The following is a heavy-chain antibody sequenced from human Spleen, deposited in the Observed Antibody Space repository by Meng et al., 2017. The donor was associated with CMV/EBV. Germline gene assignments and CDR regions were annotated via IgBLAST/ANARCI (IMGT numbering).Heavy chain of an antibody. CDR1: GFTFSSYA. D-gene: IGHD5-12*01. CDR2: ISYDGSNK. J-gene: IGHJ6*02. V-gene: IGHV3-30*04. Sequence: SLKISCAASGFTFSSYAMHWVRQAPGKGLEWVAVISYDGSNKYYADSVKGRFTISRDNSKNTLYLQMNSLRAEDTAVYYCATIGVSGYDPLGMDVWGQGTTVTVSS. CDR3: ATIGVSGYDPLGMDV.